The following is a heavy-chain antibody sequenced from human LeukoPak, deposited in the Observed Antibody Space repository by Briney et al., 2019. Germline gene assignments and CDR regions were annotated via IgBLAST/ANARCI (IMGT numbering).Heavy chain of an antibody. CDR2: IYYTGSTGIT. CDR3: ASVSYYYDSSGFDY. J-gene: IGHJ4*02. D-gene: IGHD3-22*01. V-gene: IGHV4-59*08. Sequence: SETLSLTCTVSGGSISNYYWTWLRQPPGKGLEWIGNIYYTGSTGITNYNPSLKSRLTLSVDTSKIQFSLKLRSVTAADTAVYYCASVSYYYDSSGFDYWGQGTLVTVSS. CDR1: GGSISNYY.